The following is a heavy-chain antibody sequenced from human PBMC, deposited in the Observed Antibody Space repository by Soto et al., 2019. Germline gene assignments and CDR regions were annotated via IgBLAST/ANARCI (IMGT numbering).Heavy chain of an antibody. CDR2: IYYSGNT. Sequence: PSETLSLTCTVSGGSISSYNWSWIRQPPGEGLEWIGYIYYSGNTNYNPPLKSRVTISVDTSENQFSLKLSSVTAAATAVYHCARPVKYGSGRRPAYYFDYWGQGTLVTVSS. CDR1: GGSISSYN. J-gene: IGHJ4*02. D-gene: IGHD3-10*01. V-gene: IGHV4-59*01. CDR3: ARPVKYGSGRRPAYYFDY.